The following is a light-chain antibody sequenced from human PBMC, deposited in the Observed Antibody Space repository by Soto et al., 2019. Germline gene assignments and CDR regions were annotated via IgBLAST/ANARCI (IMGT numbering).Light chain of an antibody. J-gene: IGKJ1*01. V-gene: IGKV3-20*01. CDR3: QQYGKT. CDR1: QTVVSSY. CDR2: GAS. Sequence: IVLTQSPGTLSLSPGERATLSCRASQTVVSSYLAWYQQKPGQAPRLLIYGASTRASGIPDRFSGSASGTDFTLTISRLEPEDFAVYYCQQYGKTFGQGTKVDIK.